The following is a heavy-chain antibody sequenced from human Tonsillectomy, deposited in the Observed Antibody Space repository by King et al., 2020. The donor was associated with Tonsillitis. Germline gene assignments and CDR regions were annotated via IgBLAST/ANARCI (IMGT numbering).Heavy chain of an antibody. V-gene: IGHV3-30*01. D-gene: IGHD6-19*01. J-gene: IGHJ4*02. Sequence: VQLVESGGGVVQPGRSLRLSCAASGFTFSAYAMHWVRQAPSKGLEWVAVISYDGSNKYYADSVKGRFTLSRDNSKNTLYLQMNSLSTEDTAVYYCGYISGCSEPLFDSWGQGTLVTVSS. CDR3: GYISGCSEPLFDS. CDR1: GFTFSAYA. CDR2: ISYDGSNK.